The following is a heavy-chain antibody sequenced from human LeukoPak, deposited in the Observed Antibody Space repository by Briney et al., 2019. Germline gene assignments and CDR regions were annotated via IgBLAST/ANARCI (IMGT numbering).Heavy chain of an antibody. CDR3: ARGPDSSGYYPFDY. J-gene: IGHJ4*02. CDR1: GYPFNTYY. D-gene: IGHD3-22*01. Sequence: ASVKVSCKAPGYPFNTYYMHWVRQAPGQGLEWMGWINPNSGFTNYAQNFQGRLTMTRDTSISTAYMEVSRLKSDDTAVYYCARGPDSSGYYPFDYWGQGTLLTVSS. V-gene: IGHV1-2*02. CDR2: INPNSGFT.